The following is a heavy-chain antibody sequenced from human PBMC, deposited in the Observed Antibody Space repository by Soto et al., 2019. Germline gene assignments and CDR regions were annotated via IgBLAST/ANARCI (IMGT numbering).Heavy chain of an antibody. CDR1: GYTFNRHG. D-gene: IGHD1-26*01. CDR2: ISGYNGDI. CDR3: ARVRIVGAREIDF. J-gene: IGHJ4*02. V-gene: IGHV1-18*04. Sequence: QVHLVQSGGEVKKPGASVKVSCKASGYTFNRHGITWVRQAPGQGLEWMGWISGYNGDINYEQKFQGRVTLSSDTLTRTVYLELKSLRFDDTAVYYCARVRIVGAREIDFCGPGTLVTVSS.